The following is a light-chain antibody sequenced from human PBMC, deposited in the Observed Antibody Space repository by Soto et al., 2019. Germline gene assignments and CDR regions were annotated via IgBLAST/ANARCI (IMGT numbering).Light chain of an antibody. CDR2: LNSDGSH. J-gene: IGLJ2*01. V-gene: IGLV4-69*01. CDR1: RGHSNYA. Sequence: QLVLTQSPSASASLGASVKLTCTLSRGHSNYAIAWHQQQPEKGPRSLMKLNSDGSHSKGDGIPDRFSGSSSGAERYLTISSLQSEDEADYYCQTWGTGIVVFGGGTKLTVL. CDR3: QTWGTGIVV.